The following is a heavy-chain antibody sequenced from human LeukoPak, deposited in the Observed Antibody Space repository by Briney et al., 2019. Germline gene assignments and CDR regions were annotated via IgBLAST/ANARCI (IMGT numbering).Heavy chain of an antibody. Sequence: SETLSLTCTVSGGSISSYYWSWIRQPPGKGLEWIGYIYYSGSTNYNPSLKSRVTISVDTSKNQFSLKLSSVTAADTAVYYCARLNFYDGWFDPWGQGTLVTVSS. CDR2: IYYSGST. D-gene: IGHD3-3*01. V-gene: IGHV4-59*08. CDR1: GGSISSYY. J-gene: IGHJ5*02. CDR3: ARLNFYDGWFDP.